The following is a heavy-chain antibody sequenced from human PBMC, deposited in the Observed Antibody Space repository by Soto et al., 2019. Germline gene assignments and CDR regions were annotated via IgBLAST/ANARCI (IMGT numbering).Heavy chain of an antibody. CDR2: ISGSGATT. D-gene: IGHD3-9*01. J-gene: IGHJ5*01. Sequence: PGESLKISCAASGFTFSSYAMRWVRQAPGKGLEWVSAISGSGATTSYADSVKGRFTVSRDNSKNTLYLQMNSLRVEDTAVYYCAKLRYFDWSSYNWFEYWGQGTPVTVSS. CDR3: AKLRYFDWSSYNWFEY. CDR1: GFTFSSYA. V-gene: IGHV3-23*01.